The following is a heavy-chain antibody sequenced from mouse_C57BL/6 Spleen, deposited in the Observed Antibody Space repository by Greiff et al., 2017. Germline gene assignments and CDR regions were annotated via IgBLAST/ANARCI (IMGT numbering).Heavy chain of an antibody. D-gene: IGHD1-1*01. CDR2: ISYDGSN. V-gene: IGHV3-6*01. J-gene: IGHJ1*03. CDR3: ARGGYYGSSYDWYFDV. CDR1: GYSITSGYY. Sequence: EVQLQQSGPGLVKPSQSLSLTCSVTGYSITSGYYWNWIRQFPGNKLEWMGYISYDGSNNYNPSLKNRISITRDTSKNQFFLMLNSVTTEDTATYYCARGGYYGSSYDWYFDVWGTGTTVTVSS.